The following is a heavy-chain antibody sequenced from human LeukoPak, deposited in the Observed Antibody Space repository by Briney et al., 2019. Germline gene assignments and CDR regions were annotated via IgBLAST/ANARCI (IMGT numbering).Heavy chain of an antibody. J-gene: IGHJ4*02. D-gene: IGHD2-2*01. Sequence: SETLSLTCTVSGGSISSRSYYWGRIRQPPGKGLEWIGTIYYSGSTYYNSSLKSRVTISVDTSKNQFSLKLSSVTAADTAVYYCARHDCSSTSCYADYWGQGTLVTVSS. V-gene: IGHV4-39*01. CDR1: GGSISSRSYY. CDR2: IYYSGST. CDR3: ARHDCSSTSCYADY.